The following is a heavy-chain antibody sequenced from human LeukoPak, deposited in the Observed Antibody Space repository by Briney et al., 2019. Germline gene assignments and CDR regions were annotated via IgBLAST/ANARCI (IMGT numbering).Heavy chain of an antibody. J-gene: IGHJ4*02. Sequence: PSETLSLTCAVYGGSLSGYYWSWIRQPPGKGLEWIGEISLSGSTNYSPSLKSRVNISVDTSENQFSLKMTSVTAADTAVYYCATTRTGFSSDYWGQGTLVTVSS. CDR3: ATTRTGFSSDY. V-gene: IGHV4-34*01. CDR2: ISLSGST. CDR1: GGSLSGYY. D-gene: IGHD2-8*02.